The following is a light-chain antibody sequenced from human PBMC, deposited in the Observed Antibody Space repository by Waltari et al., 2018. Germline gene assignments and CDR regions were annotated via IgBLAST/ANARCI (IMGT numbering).Light chain of an antibody. V-gene: IGKV3-15*01. CDR3: LQRSNWPWT. CDR2: GAS. J-gene: IGKJ1*01. CDR1: QSVSSS. Sequence: EIVMTQSPATLSLSPGERATLSCRASQSVSSSLAWYQQNPGQAPRLLIYGASSRATGIPDRFSGSGSGTDFTLTISSLEPEDVAVYYCLQRSNWPWTFGQGTKVEIK.